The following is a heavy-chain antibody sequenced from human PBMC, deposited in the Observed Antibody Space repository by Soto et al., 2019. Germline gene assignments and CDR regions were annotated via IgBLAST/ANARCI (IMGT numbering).Heavy chain of an antibody. Sequence: EVQLVQSGAEVKKPGESLRISCKGSGYSFTSYWISWVRQMPGKGLEWMGRIDPSDSYTNYSPSFQGHVTISADKSISTAYLQWSSLKASDTAMYYCARQGEMATIIVAPDYWGQGTLVTVSS. CDR2: IDPSDSYT. V-gene: IGHV5-10-1*01. CDR3: ARQGEMATIIVAPDY. J-gene: IGHJ4*02. CDR1: GYSFTSYW. D-gene: IGHD5-12*01.